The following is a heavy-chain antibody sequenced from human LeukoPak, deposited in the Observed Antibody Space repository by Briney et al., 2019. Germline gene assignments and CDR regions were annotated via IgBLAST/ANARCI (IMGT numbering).Heavy chain of an antibody. D-gene: IGHD3-22*01. J-gene: IGHJ4*02. CDR3: ARQHYYDNSGFDY. V-gene: IGHV5-51*01. CDR1: GYSFTDYW. Sequence: GESLKISCQGSGYSFTDYWIAWVRQKPGKGLEWMGVIHPADSDTRYNPSFQGQVTVSADKSISAAYLHWRSLQASDSGVYYCARQHYYDNSGFDYWGQGTQVPVSS. CDR2: IHPADSDT.